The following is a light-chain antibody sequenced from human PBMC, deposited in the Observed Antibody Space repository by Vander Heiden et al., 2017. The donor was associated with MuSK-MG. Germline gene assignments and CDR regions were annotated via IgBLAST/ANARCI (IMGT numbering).Light chain of an antibody. CDR2: DAS. J-gene: IGKJ4*01. V-gene: IGKV3-11*01. CDR1: QSVSSY. Sequence: EIVLSQSPATLSLSPGVSATLPSRASQSVSSYLYWHQPRPGPDPRLLIYDASNRDTGSPARFSGSGSGTDFTLTISSLEPEDCAVYYCQQRSNWLPFTFGGGTKVEIK. CDR3: QQRSNWLPFT.